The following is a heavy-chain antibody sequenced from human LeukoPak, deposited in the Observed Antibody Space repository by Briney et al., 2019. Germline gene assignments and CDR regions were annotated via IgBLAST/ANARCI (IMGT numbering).Heavy chain of an antibody. D-gene: IGHD2-2*01. CDR1: GFSFSNYW. CDR3: ARTMRGY. V-gene: IGHV3-7*01. Sequence: PGGSLRLSCAASGFSFSNYWMSWVRQAPGKGLEWVANIKEDGSEKHYVDSVKGRFTISRDNAKNSLYLQMNSLRAEDTAVYYCARTMRGYWGQGTLVTVSS. CDR2: IKEDGSEK. J-gene: IGHJ4*02.